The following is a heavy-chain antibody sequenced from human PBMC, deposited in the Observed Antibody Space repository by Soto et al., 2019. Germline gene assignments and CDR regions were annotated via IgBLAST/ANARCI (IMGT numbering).Heavy chain of an antibody. J-gene: IGHJ6*02. D-gene: IGHD2-15*01. CDR1: GFTFRSYG. CDR3: GKDTLDCSGGDCPLYYYYGMDV. V-gene: IGHV3-30*18. Sequence: QVQLVESGGGVVQPGRSLRLSCAASGFTFRSYGMHWVRQAPGKGLEWLAVISNDGTNKYLADSVKGRLTLSRDNSRNTLSLENNTLGPEDTAVYYCGKDTLDCSGGDCPLYYYYGMDVWGQGTTVTVSS. CDR2: ISNDGTNK.